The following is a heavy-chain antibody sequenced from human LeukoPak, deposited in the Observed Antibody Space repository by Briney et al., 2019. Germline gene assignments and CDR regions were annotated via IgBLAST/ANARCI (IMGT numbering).Heavy chain of an antibody. CDR1: GFTFSRFG. V-gene: IGHV3-33*01. CDR2: IWYDGSNK. CDR3: ARDYYYDSSGYWDYYFDY. D-gene: IGHD3-22*01. Sequence: GGSLRLSCAASGFTFSRFGMHWVRQAPGKGLEWVTVIWYDGSNKYYADSVKGRFTISRDNSKNTLYLEMNSLRAEDTAVYYCARDYYYDSSGYWDYYFDYWGQGTLVSVSS. J-gene: IGHJ4*02.